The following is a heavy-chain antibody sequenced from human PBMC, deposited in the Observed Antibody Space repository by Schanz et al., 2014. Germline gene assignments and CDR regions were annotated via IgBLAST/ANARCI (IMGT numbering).Heavy chain of an antibody. D-gene: IGHD2-2*01. CDR2: MSYDGSIK. J-gene: IGHJ4*02. CDR3: AKDSTHIDIVLVPTAMDY. V-gene: IGHV3-30*18. CDR1: GFTFSSYG. Sequence: QAQLMESGGGVVQPGRSLRLSCAASGFTFSSYGMHWVRQAPGKGLEWVAAMSYDGSIKYYGDSMKGRFTISRDNSKNTLYLHMDPLRSEDTAVYYCAKDSTHIDIVLVPTAMDYWGQGTLVTVSS.